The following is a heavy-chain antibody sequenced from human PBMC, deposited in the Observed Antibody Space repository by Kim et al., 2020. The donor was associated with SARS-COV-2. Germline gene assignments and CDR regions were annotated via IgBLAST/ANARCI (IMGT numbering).Heavy chain of an antibody. CDR1: GYTFTNYG. CDR3: AGDGLGWQQLSPWYFDL. CDR2: ISANNGNT. D-gene: IGHD2-21*01. V-gene: IGHV1-18*04. Sequence: ASVKVSCKASGYTFTNYGISWVRQAPGQGPEWMGWISANNGNTNYAQKFQGRVTMTTDTSTSTAYMELRSLRSDDTAVYYCAGDGLGWQQLSPWYFDLWGRGTLVTVSS. J-gene: IGHJ2*01.